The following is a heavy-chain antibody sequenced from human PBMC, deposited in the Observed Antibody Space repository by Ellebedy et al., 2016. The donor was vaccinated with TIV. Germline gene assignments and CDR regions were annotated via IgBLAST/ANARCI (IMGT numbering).Heavy chain of an antibody. CDR1: GYSISSGYH. D-gene: IGHD6-19*01. V-gene: IGHV4-38-2*02. Sequence: SETLSLTCTVSGYSISSGYHWGWIRPPPGKGLEWIGSIYHSGSTHYNPPLKSRVTISGDTSKNQFSLKLSSVTAADTAVYYCARIPVDGDPPYWGQGTLVTVSS. CDR2: IYHSGST. CDR3: ARIPVDGDPPY. J-gene: IGHJ4*02.